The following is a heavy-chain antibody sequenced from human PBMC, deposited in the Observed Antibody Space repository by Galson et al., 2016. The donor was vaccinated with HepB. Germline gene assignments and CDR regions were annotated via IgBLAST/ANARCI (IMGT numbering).Heavy chain of an antibody. Sequence: PALVKPTQTLTLTCSFSGFSLSASGVGVGWIRQPPGKALEWLALIYWNDAEQYSPSLKSRLTVTKDTSKNQVVLTMTNMDPVDTATYYCAHRLAPRVPFDYWGQGILVTVSS. CDR1: GFSLSASGVG. CDR3: AHRLAPRVPFDY. J-gene: IGHJ4*02. V-gene: IGHV2-5*01. CDR2: IYWNDAE.